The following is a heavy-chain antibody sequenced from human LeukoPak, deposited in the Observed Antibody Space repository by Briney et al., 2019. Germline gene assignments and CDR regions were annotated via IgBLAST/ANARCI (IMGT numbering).Heavy chain of an antibody. CDR3: TRLWYGYGMDL. V-gene: IGHV3-73*01. D-gene: IGHD6-13*01. J-gene: IGHJ6*02. CDR2: IRSKANSYAT. CDR1: GFTFSGSA. Sequence: PGGSLRLSCAASGFTFSGSAMHWVRQASGKGLEWVGRIRSKANSYATAYAASVKGRFTISRDDSKNTAYLQMNSLKSEDTAVYYCTRLWYGYGMDLWGQGTTVTVSS.